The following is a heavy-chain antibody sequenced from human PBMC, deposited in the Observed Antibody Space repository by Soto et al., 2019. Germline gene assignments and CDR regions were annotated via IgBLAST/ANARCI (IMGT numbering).Heavy chain of an antibody. V-gene: IGHV3-21*01. J-gene: IGHJ4*02. CDR3: ARSARGFSYGKIDS. CDR2: ITTSSSNT. Sequence: GGSLRLSCAASGFSFSTYSMNWVRQAPGKGLEWVSSITTSSSNTYYADSLKGRFTLSRDNAKNSLYLQMSILRAEDTAVYYCARSARGFSYGKIDSWGQGTLVTVSS. CDR1: GFSFSTYS. D-gene: IGHD5-18*01.